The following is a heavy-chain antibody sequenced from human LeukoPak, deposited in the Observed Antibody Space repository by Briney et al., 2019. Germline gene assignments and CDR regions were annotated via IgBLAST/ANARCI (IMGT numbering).Heavy chain of an antibody. V-gene: IGHV3-21*01. CDR1: GFTFSSYS. Sequence: GGSLRLSCAASGFTFSSYSMNWVRQAPGKGLEWVSSISSSSSYIYYADSVKGRFTISRDNAKNSLYLQMNSLRAEDTAVYYCARVYRGSYYGLSILYFDYWGQGTLVTVSS. J-gene: IGHJ4*02. CDR3: ARVYRGSYYGLSILYFDY. CDR2: ISSSSSYI. D-gene: IGHD1-26*01.